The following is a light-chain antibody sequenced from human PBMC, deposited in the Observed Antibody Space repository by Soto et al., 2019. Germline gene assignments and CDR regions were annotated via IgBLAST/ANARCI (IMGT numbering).Light chain of an antibody. Sequence: QSVLTQPASVSGSPGQSITISCTGTSSDVGSYNLVSWYQQHPGKAPKLMIYEVSKRPSGVSNRFSGSKSGNTASLTISGLPAEDEADYYCCSAAGSSTPLIFGTGTKLTVL. CDR2: EVS. V-gene: IGLV2-23*02. CDR3: CSAAGSSTPLI. CDR1: SSDVGSYNL. J-gene: IGLJ1*01.